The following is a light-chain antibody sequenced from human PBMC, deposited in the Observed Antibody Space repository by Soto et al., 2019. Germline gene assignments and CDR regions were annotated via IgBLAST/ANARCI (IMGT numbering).Light chain of an antibody. CDR3: SSYTSSNTLV. J-gene: IGLJ3*02. Sequence: QSALTQPASVSGSPAQSITISCTGSSSDVGGSGLVSWYQFHPGKAPKLLIFEGFKRPSGVSQRFSGSKSGNTASLTIFGLQAEDEADYYCSSYTSSNTLVFGGGTKLTVL. CDR1: SSDVGGSGL. CDR2: EGF. V-gene: IGLV2-14*02.